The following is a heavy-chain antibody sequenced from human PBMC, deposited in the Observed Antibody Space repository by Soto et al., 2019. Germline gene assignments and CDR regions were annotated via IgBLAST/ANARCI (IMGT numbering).Heavy chain of an antibody. Sequence: QVHLVQSGAEVKKPGSSVRVSCKTSGGTFSSYSFTWVRQAPGQGLEWMGEIIPILNTANFAQKVQSRVTIAADEPTSTVYMDLSSLSADDTAVYYCARVDYDSTYGFYYYGLDVWGQGTTVTVSS. CDR1: GGTFSSYS. D-gene: IGHD3-10*01. CDR3: ARVDYDSTYGFYYYGLDV. CDR2: IIPILNTA. J-gene: IGHJ6*02. V-gene: IGHV1-69*01.